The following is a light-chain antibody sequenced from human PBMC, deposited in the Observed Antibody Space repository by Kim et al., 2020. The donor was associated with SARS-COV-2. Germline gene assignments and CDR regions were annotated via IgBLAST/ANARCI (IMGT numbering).Light chain of an antibody. CDR3: QRADSFPLG. CDR2: AAS. CDR1: QDISTW. J-gene: IGKJ4*01. Sequence: ASVGDRVPITFRASQDISTWLAGYQQKPGKAPKLLISAASSLQSGVPSRFSGSGSGTDFTLTISSLQPEDFASYYCQRADSFPLGFGGGTKVDIK. V-gene: IGKV1-12*01.